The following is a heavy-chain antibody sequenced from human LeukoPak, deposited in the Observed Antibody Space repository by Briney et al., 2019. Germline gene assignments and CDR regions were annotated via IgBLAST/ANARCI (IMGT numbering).Heavy chain of an antibody. V-gene: IGHV3-30-3*01. CDR1: RFTFSTYA. J-gene: IGHJ4*02. D-gene: IGHD6-13*01. Sequence: PGGSLRLSCAASRFTFSTYAMLWLRQAPGKGLESVALMSYDGGDKNYADSVKGRFTISRDNPKNTLYLQMNGLRAEDTAVYYCARDSLGSIDCWGQGTLVTVSS. CDR2: MSYDGGDK. CDR3: ARDSLGSIDC.